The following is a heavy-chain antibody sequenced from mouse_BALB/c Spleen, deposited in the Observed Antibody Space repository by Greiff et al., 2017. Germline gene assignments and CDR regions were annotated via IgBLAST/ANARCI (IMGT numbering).Heavy chain of an antibody. CDR3: ARSTGTRPYYAMDY. CDR1: GYTFTSYW. J-gene: IGHJ4*01. V-gene: IGHV1-87*01. Sequence: QVQLKESGAELARPGASVKLSCKASGYTFTSYWMQWVKQRPGQGLEWIGAIYPGDGDTRYTQKFKGKATLTADKSSSTAYMQLSSLASEDSAVYYCARSTGTRPYYAMDYWGQGTSVTVSS. CDR2: IYPGDGDT.